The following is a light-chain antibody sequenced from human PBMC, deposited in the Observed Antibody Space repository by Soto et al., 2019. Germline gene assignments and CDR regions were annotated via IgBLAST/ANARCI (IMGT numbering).Light chain of an antibody. CDR1: SSNIA. Sequence: QSVLTQPPSASATPGQRVTISCSGSSSNIAWYRQLPGTSPKLLIYRDSQRPSGVPDRFSGSKSGTSASLAISGLRSEDEADYYCAAWDDSLRGWVFGGGTKLTVL. J-gene: IGLJ3*02. CDR3: AAWDDSLRGWV. CDR2: RDS. V-gene: IGLV1-47*01.